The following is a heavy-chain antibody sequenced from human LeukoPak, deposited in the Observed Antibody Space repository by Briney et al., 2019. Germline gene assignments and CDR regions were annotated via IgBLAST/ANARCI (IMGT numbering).Heavy chain of an antibody. CDR2: IYYSGST. Sequence: PSETLSLTFTVSGASMSSYYCSWVRQPPGKGLEWGGYIYYSGSTNYNPSLKRRATISVDSSKLKFSLTLSSVTAAYTAVYYCARHLSPAAYFDYWGQGTLVTVSS. CDR1: GASMSSYY. CDR3: ARHLSPAAYFDY. V-gene: IGHV4-59*08. J-gene: IGHJ4*02. D-gene: IGHD2-2*01.